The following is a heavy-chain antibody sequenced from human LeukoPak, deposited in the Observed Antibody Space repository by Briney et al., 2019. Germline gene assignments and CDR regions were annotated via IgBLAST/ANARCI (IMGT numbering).Heavy chain of an antibody. D-gene: IGHD3-10*01. CDR2: INSDGSST. V-gene: IGHV3-74*01. J-gene: IGHJ4*02. CDR3: AKDNYYGSGSSDY. Sequence: PGGSLRLSCAASGFTFSSYWMHWVRQAPGKGLVWVSRINSDGSSTSCADSVKGRFTISRDNAKNTLYLQMNSLRAEDTAVYYCAKDNYYGSGSSDYWGQGTLVTVFS. CDR1: GFTFSSYW.